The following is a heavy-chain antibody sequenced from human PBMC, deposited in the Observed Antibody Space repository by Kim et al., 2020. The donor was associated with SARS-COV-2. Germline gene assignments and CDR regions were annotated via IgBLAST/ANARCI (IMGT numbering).Heavy chain of an antibody. V-gene: IGHV3-48*02. Sequence: GGSLRLSCAASGFTFSSYSMNWGRPAPGKGLEWVSYISSSSSTIYYADSVKGRLTISRDNATKSLYLQMNSLRDEDTAVDYCARVRDPYSCYDSGAFDYWGQGTPVTVSP. CDR3: ARVRDPYSCYDSGAFDY. D-gene: IGHD5-12*01. CDR2: ISSSSSTI. J-gene: IGHJ4*02. CDR1: GFTFSSYS.